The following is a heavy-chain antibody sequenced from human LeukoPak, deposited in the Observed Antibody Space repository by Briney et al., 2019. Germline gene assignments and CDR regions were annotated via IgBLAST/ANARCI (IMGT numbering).Heavy chain of an antibody. CDR2: IKQDGSET. CDR3: AKDFSTSIDYYGMDV. CDR1: GFTFSRSW. Sequence: GGSLRLSCAASGFTFSRSWMSWIRQAPGRGLEWAANIKQDGSETYYVDSVKGRFVISRDNAKNSLYLQMNSLRAEDTALYYCAKDFSTSIDYYGMDVWGQGTTVTVSS. D-gene: IGHD2-2*01. V-gene: IGHV3-7*03. J-gene: IGHJ6*02.